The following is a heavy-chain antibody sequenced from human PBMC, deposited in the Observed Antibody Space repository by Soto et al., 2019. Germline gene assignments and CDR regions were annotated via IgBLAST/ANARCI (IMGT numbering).Heavy chain of an antibody. J-gene: IGHJ6*02. CDR3: ARQGYDYVWGSYRPYGMDV. D-gene: IGHD3-16*02. CDR2: IGTAGDT. Sequence: GGSLRLSCAASGFTSSSYDMHWVRQATGKGLEWVSAIGTAGDTYYPGSVKGRFTISRENAKNSLYLQMNSLRAGDTAVYYCARQGYDYVWGSYRPYGMDVWGQGTTVTVSS. CDR1: GFTSSSYD. V-gene: IGHV3-13*01.